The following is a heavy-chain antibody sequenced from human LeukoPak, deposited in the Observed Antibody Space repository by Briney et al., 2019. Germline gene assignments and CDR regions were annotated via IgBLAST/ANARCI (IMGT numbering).Heavy chain of an antibody. D-gene: IGHD5-18*01. V-gene: IGHV3-66*01. CDR3: ARVGDTAMALDY. Sequence: TGGSLRLSCAASGFTVSSNYMSWFRQAPGKGLAWVSVIYSGGSTYYADSVKGRFTISRDNSKNTLYLQMNSLRAEDTAVYYCARVGDTAMALDYWGQGTLVTVSS. CDR2: IYSGGST. J-gene: IGHJ4*02. CDR1: GFTVSSNY.